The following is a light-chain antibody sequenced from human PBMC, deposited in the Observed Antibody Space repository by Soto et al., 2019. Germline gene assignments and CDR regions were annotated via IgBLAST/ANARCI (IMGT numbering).Light chain of an antibody. CDR3: QQRSNWPIT. CDR1: QSVSSY. V-gene: IGKV3-11*01. J-gene: IGKJ5*01. CDR2: DAS. Sequence: EIVLTQSPATLSLSPGARATLSCRASQSVSSYLAWYQQKPGQAPRLLIYDASNRATGIPARCSGSGSGTDFTLTISSLEPEDFSVYYCQQRSNWPITFGQGTRLEIK.